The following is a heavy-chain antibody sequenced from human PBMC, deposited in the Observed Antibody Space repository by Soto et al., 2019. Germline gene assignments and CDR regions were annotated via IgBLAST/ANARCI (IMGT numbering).Heavy chain of an antibody. CDR3: AKDLYNYYGMDV. V-gene: IGHV3-30*18. J-gene: IGHJ6*02. Sequence: GGSLRLSCAASGFTFSSYGMHWVRQAPGKGLEWVAVISYDGSNKYCADSVKGRFTISRDNSKNTLYLQMNSLRAEDTAVYYCAKDLYNYYGMDVWGQGTTVTVSS. CDR2: ISYDGSNK. CDR1: GFTFSSYG.